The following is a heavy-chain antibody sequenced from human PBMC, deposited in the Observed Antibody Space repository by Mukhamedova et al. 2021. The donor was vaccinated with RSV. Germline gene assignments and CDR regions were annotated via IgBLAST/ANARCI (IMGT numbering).Heavy chain of an antibody. J-gene: IGHJ6*02. Sequence: QPPGESLEWLGYIYYTGSTTYNPSLRSRVTMSVDTSKNQFSLKLTSVTAADTAIYYCARELVDTANFYFYGMDVWGLGTTVTVSS. CDR2: IYYTGST. V-gene: IGHV4-59*01. CDR3: ARELVDTANFYFYGMDV. D-gene: IGHD5-18*01.